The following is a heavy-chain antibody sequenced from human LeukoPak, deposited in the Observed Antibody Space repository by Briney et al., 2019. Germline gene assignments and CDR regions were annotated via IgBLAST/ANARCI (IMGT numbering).Heavy chain of an antibody. CDR3: ARRDRRHFDY. CDR1: GYSFTNHA. D-gene: IGHD3-22*01. Sequence: ASVKVSCKASGYSFTNHAIHWVRQASGQRLEWMGWINVGNGNTKYPQMFQGRVTITRDTSANTAYMELSSLRSEDTAVYYCARRDRRHFDYWGQGTLVTVSS. J-gene: IGHJ4*02. CDR2: INVGNGNT. V-gene: IGHV1-3*01.